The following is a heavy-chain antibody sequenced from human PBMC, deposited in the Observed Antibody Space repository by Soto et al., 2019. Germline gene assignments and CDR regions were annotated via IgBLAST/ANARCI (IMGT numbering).Heavy chain of an antibody. V-gene: IGHV1-69*13. J-gene: IGHJ4*02. CDR1: GGIFSTYA. CDR3: ARDRDDYGSGNYYNRIDF. D-gene: IGHD3-10*01. Sequence: ASVKVSCKASGGIFSTYAISWLRQAPGQGLEWMGGIIPIFGTPNYAQRFQGRVTITADESTSTAYMELSRLRSEDTAVYYCARDRDDYGSGNYYNRIDFWGQGSLVTVSS. CDR2: IIPIFGTP.